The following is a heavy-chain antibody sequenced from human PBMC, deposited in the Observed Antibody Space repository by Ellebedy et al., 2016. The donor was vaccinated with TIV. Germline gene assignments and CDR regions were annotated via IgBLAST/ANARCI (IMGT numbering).Heavy chain of an antibody. V-gene: IGHV2-70*04. J-gene: IGHJ4*02. D-gene: IGHD3-22*01. CDR1: GFSLTTSTMR. CDR2: IDWDDDE. CDR3: ARIDSSGYYFDY. Sequence: SGPMLVKPTQTLTLTCTFSGFSLTTSTMRVSWIRQPPGKALEWLARIDWDDDEFYSTSLKTRLTISKDTSKNQVVLTMTNMDPVDTATYYCARIDSSGYYFDYWGQGTLVTVSS.